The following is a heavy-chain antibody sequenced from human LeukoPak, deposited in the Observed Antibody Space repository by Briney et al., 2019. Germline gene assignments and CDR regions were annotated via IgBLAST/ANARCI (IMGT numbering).Heavy chain of an antibody. CDR2: ISYDGSNK. D-gene: IGHD2-2*02. CDR3: VARYCSSTSCYKDY. Sequence: PGGSLRLSCAASGFTFSSYAMHWVRQAPGKGLEWVAVISYDGSNKYYADSVKGRFTISRDNSKNTLYLQMNSLRAEDTAVYYCVARYCSSTSCYKDYWGQGTLVTVPS. V-gene: IGHV3-30-3*01. J-gene: IGHJ4*02. CDR1: GFTFSSYA.